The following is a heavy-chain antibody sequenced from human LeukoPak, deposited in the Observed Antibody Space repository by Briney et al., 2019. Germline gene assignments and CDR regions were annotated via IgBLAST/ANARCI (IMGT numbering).Heavy chain of an antibody. Sequence: GRSLRLSCAASGFTFSSYGMHWVRQAPGKGLEWVTVISYDGSNKYYADSVKGRFTISRDNSKNTLYLQMNSLRAEDTAVYYCAKDIAASNYYYYYMDVWGKGTTVTISS. J-gene: IGHJ6*03. V-gene: IGHV3-30*18. CDR2: ISYDGSNK. CDR1: GFTFSSYG. D-gene: IGHD6-25*01. CDR3: AKDIAASNYYYYYMDV.